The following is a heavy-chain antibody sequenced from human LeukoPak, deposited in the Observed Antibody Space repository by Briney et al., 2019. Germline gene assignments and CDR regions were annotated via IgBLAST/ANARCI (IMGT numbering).Heavy chain of an antibody. CDR3: ARHLGYCSSTSCYNYYFDY. CDR1: GGSFSGYY. V-gene: IGHV4-34*01. J-gene: IGHJ4*02. D-gene: IGHD2-2*02. CDR2: INHSGST. Sequence: PSETLSLTCAVYGGSFSGYYWSWIRQPPGKGLEWIGGINHSGSTNYNPSLKSRVTISVDASKNQFSLKLSSVTAADTAVYYCARHLGYCSSTSCYNYYFDYWGQGTLVTVSS.